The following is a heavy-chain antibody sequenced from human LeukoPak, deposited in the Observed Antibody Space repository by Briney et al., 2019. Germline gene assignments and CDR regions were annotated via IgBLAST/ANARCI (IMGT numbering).Heavy chain of an antibody. Sequence: ASVTVSCTSSGGTFSSYAISLVRQAPGQGLEWMGGIIPIFGTANYAQKFQSRVKITADESRSTAYMEMRSLRSEDTAVYYCARPKRGPRDTVPTRFVVSFDYWGQGTLVNVSS. J-gene: IGHJ4*02. CDR3: ARPKRGPRDTVPTRFVVSFDY. CDR2: IIPIFGTA. V-gene: IGHV1-69*13. D-gene: IGHD4-17*01. CDR1: GGTFSSYA.